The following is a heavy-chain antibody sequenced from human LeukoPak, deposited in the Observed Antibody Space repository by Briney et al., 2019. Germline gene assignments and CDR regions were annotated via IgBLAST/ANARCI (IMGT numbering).Heavy chain of an antibody. CDR3: ARGTQYSSSWYYFDY. Sequence: ASVKVSCKASGYTFTSYGISWVRQAPGQGLEWMGWISAYNGNTNYAQKLQGRVTMTTDTSTSTAYMELRSLGSDDTAVYYCARGTQYSSSWYYFDYWGQGTLVTVSS. CDR1: GYTFTSYG. CDR2: ISAYNGNT. V-gene: IGHV1-18*01. J-gene: IGHJ4*02. D-gene: IGHD6-13*01.